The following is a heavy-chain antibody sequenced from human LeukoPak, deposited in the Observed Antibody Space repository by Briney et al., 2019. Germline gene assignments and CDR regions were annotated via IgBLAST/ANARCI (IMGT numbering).Heavy chain of an antibody. J-gene: IGHJ4*02. V-gene: IGHV1-24*01. D-gene: IGHD2-15*01. CDR2: FDPEDGET. CDR3: ARDVGHCSGGSCSLTFDY. Sequence: ASVKVSFKFSGYTLTELSMHWVRQAPGKGLEWMGGFDPEDGETIYAQKFQDRVTMTEDTSTDTDYMELSSLRSEDTAVYYCARDVGHCSGGSCSLTFDYWGQGTLVTVSS. CDR1: GYTLTELS.